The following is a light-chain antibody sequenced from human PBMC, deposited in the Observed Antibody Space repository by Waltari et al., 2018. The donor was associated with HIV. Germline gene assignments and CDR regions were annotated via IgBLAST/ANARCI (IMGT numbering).Light chain of an antibody. CDR2: EDN. V-gene: IGLV6-57*03. CDR3: QSYDSSNVV. J-gene: IGLJ2*01. Sequence: NFMLTQPHSVSESPGKTVTISCTRSSGSIASHYVPWYQQRPGSAPTPVISEDNQRPSGVPDRFSGSIDTSSNAASLSISGLKTEDEADYYCQSYDSSNVVFGGGTKLTVL. CDR1: SGSIASHY.